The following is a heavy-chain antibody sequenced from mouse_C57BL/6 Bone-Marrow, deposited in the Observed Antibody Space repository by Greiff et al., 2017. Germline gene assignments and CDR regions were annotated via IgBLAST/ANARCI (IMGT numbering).Heavy chain of an antibody. V-gene: IGHV6-3*01. CDR1: GFTFSNYW. D-gene: IGHD2-4*01. J-gene: IGHJ4*01. CDR2: IRLKSDNYAT. Sequence: EVQRVESGGGLVQPGGSMKLSCVASGFTFSNYWMNWVRQSPEKGLEWVAQIRLKSDNYATHYAESVKGRFTISRDDSKSSVYLQMNNLRAEDTGIYYCTGYDYDDAMDYWGQGTSVTVSS. CDR3: TGYDYDDAMDY.